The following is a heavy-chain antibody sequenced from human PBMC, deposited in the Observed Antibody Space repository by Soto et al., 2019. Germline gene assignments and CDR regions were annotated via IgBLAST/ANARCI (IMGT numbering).Heavy chain of an antibody. Sequence: GGSLRLSCAASGFTFSSYWMSWFRQDPGKGLEWVANIKQDGSEKYYVDSVKGRFTISRDNAKNSLYLQMNSLRAEDTAVYYCERATYYYASSGYYANGFDIWGQGTMVTVSS. J-gene: IGHJ3*02. CDR3: ERATYYYASSGYYANGFDI. D-gene: IGHD3-22*01. CDR2: IKQDGSEK. CDR1: GFTFSSYW. V-gene: IGHV3-7*04.